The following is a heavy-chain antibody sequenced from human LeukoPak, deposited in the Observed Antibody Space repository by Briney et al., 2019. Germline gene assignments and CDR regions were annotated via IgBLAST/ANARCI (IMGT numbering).Heavy chain of an antibody. Sequence: ASVKVSCKASGYTFTGYYMHWVRQAPGQGLERMGWINPNSGGTNYAQKFQGRVTMTRDTSISTAYMELSRLRSDDTAVYYCARDLRPYYYDSTYYLYYFDYWGQGTLVTVSS. J-gene: IGHJ4*02. CDR3: ARDLRPYYYDSTYYLYYFDY. CDR1: GYTFTGYY. V-gene: IGHV1-2*02. CDR2: INPNSGGT. D-gene: IGHD3-22*01.